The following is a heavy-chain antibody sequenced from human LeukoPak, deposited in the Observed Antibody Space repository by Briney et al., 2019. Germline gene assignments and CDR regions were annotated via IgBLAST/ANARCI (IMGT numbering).Heavy chain of an antibody. J-gene: IGHJ4*02. D-gene: IGHD6-19*01. Sequence: GGSLRLSCAASGFTFSSYAMSWVRQAPGKGLEWVSAISGSGGSTYYADSVKGRFTISRDNSKNTLYLQMNSLRAEDTAVYYCAKAPYSSGWQWGDYWGQGTLVTVSS. V-gene: IGHV3-23*01. CDR1: GFTFSSYA. CDR3: AKAPYSSGWQWGDY. CDR2: ISGSGGST.